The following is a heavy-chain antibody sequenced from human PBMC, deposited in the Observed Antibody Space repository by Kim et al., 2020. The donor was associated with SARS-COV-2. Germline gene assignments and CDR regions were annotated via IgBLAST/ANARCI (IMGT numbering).Heavy chain of an antibody. CDR3: ARDSLYYYGSGSYWGPPWRYYGMDV. CDR2: TYYRSKWYN. J-gene: IGHJ6*02. Sequence: SQTLSLTCAISGDSVSSNSAAWNWIRQSPSRGLEWLGRTYYRSKWYNDYAVSVKSRITINPDTSKNQFSLQLNSVTPEDTAVYYCARDSLYYYGSGSYWGPPWRYYGMDVWGQGTTVTVSS. D-gene: IGHD3-10*01. CDR1: GDSVSSNSAA. V-gene: IGHV6-1*01.